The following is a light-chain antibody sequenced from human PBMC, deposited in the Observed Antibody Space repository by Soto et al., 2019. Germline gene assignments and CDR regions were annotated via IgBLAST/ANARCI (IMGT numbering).Light chain of an antibody. CDR3: QHYNNWPPYT. Sequence: EIVMTQSPATLAVSPGERVTLSCRASQSVSSNLAWYQQNPGQAPRLLIYGAFIRATGIPARFSGSGSGTEFTLTISSLQSEDFAIYYCQHYNNWPPYTFGQGTKVEIK. J-gene: IGKJ2*01. V-gene: IGKV3-15*01. CDR1: QSVSSN. CDR2: GAF.